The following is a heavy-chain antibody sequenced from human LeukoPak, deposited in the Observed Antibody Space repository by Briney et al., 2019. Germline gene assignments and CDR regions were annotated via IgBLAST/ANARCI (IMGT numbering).Heavy chain of an antibody. D-gene: IGHD3-10*01. Sequence: PSETLSLTCTVSGGSISSSSYYWGWIRQPPGKGLEWIGSIYYSGSTYYNPSLKSRVTISVDTSKNQFSLKLSSVTAADTAVYYCARVIDSDGSGSYPYYYYYYMDVWGKGTTVTVSS. CDR3: ARVIDSDGSGSYPYYYYYYMDV. V-gene: IGHV4-39*07. CDR2: IYYSGST. CDR1: GGSISSSSYY. J-gene: IGHJ6*03.